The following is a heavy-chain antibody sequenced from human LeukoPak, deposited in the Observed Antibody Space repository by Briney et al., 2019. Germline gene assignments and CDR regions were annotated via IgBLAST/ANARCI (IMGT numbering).Heavy chain of an antibody. CDR3: ARDIVVVPAARSHYMDV. CDR2: IYYSGST. J-gene: IGHJ6*03. D-gene: IGHD2-2*01. V-gene: IGHV4-30-4*08. Sequence: SETLSLTCTVSGGSISSGDYYWSWIRQPPGKGLEWIGYIYYSGSTYYNPPLKSRVTISVDTSKNQFSLKLSSVTAADTAVYYCARDIVVVPAARSHYMDVWGKGTTVTVSS. CDR1: GGSISSGDYY.